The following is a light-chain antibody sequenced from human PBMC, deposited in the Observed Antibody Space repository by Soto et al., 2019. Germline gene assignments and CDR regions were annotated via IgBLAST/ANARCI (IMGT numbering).Light chain of an antibody. J-gene: IGKJ1*01. V-gene: IGKV3-11*01. Sequence: EIVLTQSPATLSLSPGERATLSCRASQSVSSYLAWYQQKPGQAPRLLIYDASNRATGIPARFSGSGSGTDFTLTISSLEPEAFAVYYCQQRSNWQTFGQGTKVEI. CDR1: QSVSSY. CDR3: QQRSNWQT. CDR2: DAS.